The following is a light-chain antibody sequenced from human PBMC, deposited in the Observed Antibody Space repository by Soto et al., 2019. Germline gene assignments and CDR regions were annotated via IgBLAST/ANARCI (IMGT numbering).Light chain of an antibody. CDR3: QQYNNWPLT. V-gene: IGKV3-15*01. CDR2: VAS. Sequence: EIVMTQSPATLSVSPGERATLSCRASQSVSSNLAWYQHKPGQAPRLLFYVASTRATGIPARFSGSGSGTEFTLTISSLQSEDFAVYYCQQYNNWPLTFGGGTKVEIK. J-gene: IGKJ4*01. CDR1: QSVSSN.